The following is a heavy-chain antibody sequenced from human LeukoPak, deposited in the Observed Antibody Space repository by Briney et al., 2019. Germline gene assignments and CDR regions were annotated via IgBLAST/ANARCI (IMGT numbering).Heavy chain of an antibody. CDR1: GGSISNYF. D-gene: IGHD3-22*01. J-gene: IGHJ4*02. CDR3: ARGVGSGYTDY. Sequence: TSETLSLTCTVSGGSISNYFWSWIRQPAGKGLEWIGRISSSGSTNYNPSLKSRVSTSEDTSKNQFSLKLISVTAADTAVYYCARGVGSGYTDYWGQGALVTVSS. CDR2: ISSSGST. V-gene: IGHV4-4*07.